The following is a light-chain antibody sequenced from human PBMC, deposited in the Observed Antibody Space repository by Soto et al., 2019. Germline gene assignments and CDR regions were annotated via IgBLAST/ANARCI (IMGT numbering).Light chain of an antibody. CDR3: QQYSSGM. Sequence: IVLMQSPGTLSLSPGERATLSCRASQSVDSNYLAWYQQKPGQAPRLLIYGASRRATGIPDRFSGGGSGTDFTLTISRLEPEDFAVYYCQQYSSGMFGQGTKVEIK. CDR1: QSVDSNY. CDR2: GAS. J-gene: IGKJ1*01. V-gene: IGKV3-20*01.